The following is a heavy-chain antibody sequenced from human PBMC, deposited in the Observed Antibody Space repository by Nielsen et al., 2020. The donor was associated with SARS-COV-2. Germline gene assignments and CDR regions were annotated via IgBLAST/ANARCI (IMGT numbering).Heavy chain of an antibody. CDR2: VSDSGTT. D-gene: IGHD4-17*01. Sequence: SETLSLTCTVSGGSISSYHWTWIRQSPGKGLERIGYVSDSGTTNYNPSLKSRVTISLDTSRQQFFLNLTSMSAADRAVYYCARDYFGDYLDGFDIWGQGTLVTVSS. V-gene: IGHV4-59*01. CDR3: ARDYFGDYLDGFDI. CDR1: GGSISSYH. J-gene: IGHJ3*02.